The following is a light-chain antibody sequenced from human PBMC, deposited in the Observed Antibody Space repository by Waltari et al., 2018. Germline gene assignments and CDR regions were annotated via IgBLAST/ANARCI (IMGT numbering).Light chain of an antibody. CDR3: QNYERLPAM. J-gene: IGKJ1*01. CDR2: HAS. V-gene: IGKV3-20*01. Sequence: EIVLTQSPGTLSLSPGERATLSCRASQSIGIYLAWYQQRPGQAHRLLINHASNRATGIPDRFSGSGSGTDFSLTISRLEPEDFAVYYCQNYERLPAMFGQGTRVEIK. CDR1: QSIGIY.